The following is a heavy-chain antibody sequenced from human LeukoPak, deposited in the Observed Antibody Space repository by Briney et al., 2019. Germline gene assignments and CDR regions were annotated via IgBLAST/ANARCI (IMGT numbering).Heavy chain of an antibody. CDR1: GGSISSSNW. D-gene: IGHD3-3*01. J-gene: IGHJ3*02. CDR3: ARAQRYYDFWSGPTPDAFDI. CDR2: IYHSGST. V-gene: IGHV4-4*02. Sequence: PSETLSLTCAVSGGSISSSNWWSWVRQPPGKGLEWIGEIYHSGSTNYNPSLKSRVTISVDTSKNQFSLKLSSVTAADTAVYYCARAQRYYDFWSGPTPDAFDIWGQGTMVTVSS.